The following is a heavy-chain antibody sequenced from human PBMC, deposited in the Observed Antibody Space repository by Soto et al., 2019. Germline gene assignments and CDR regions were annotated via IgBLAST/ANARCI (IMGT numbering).Heavy chain of an antibody. Sequence: ASVKVSCKTSGYTFSNSGISWVRQAPGQGLEWLGWINNNNGKTNCAQKLQDRLTLTTDTSTSTAYMELRSLRSDDTAMYYCAKATWIQLWFHYCYGMDVWGQGTTVTVSS. CDR2: INNNNGKT. D-gene: IGHD5-18*01. V-gene: IGHV1-18*01. J-gene: IGHJ6*02. CDR3: AKATWIQLWFHYCYGMDV. CDR1: GYTFSNSG.